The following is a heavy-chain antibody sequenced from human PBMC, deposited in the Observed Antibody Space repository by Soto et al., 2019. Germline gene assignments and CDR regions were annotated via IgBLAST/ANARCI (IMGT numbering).Heavy chain of an antibody. J-gene: IGHJ4*02. Sequence: QITLKESGPTLVKPTQTLTLTCTFSGFSLSTSGVGVGWIRQPPGKALEWLALIYWDDDKRYSPSLKSRLTITKDTSKNQVVLTMTNMDPVDTATYYCAHSPIVVVTASPYYFDYWGQGTLVTVSP. D-gene: IGHD2-21*02. V-gene: IGHV2-5*02. CDR3: AHSPIVVVTASPYYFDY. CDR1: GFSLSTSGVG. CDR2: IYWDDDK.